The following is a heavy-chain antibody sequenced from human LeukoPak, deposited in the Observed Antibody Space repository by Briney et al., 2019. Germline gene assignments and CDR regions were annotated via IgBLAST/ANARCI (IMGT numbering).Heavy chain of an antibody. D-gene: IGHD3-3*01. CDR2: ISWNSGSI. J-gene: IGHJ4*02. Sequence: GGSLRLSCAASGFTFDDYAMHWVRHAPGKGLEWVSGISWNSGSIGYADSVKGRFTISRDNAKNSLYLQMNSLRAEDTAVYYCAPLSFLEWLDAWGQGTLVTVSS. CDR1: GFTFDDYA. CDR3: APLSFLEWLDA. V-gene: IGHV3-9*01.